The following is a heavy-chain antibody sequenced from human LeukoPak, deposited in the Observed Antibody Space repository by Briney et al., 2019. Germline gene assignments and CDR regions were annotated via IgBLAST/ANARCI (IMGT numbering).Heavy chain of an antibody. D-gene: IGHD3-10*01. CDR3: ARYYGSGFMDV. J-gene: IGHJ6*02. CDR1: GFTFSDYY. CDR2: ISRGGSTT. Sequence: GGSLRLSCAASGFTFSDYYMSWIRQAPGEGLEWDSYISRGGSTTYYADSVKGRFTISRDNAKNSLFLQTNSLRGEDTAVYYCARYYGSGFMDVWGQGTTVTVS. V-gene: IGHV3-11*01.